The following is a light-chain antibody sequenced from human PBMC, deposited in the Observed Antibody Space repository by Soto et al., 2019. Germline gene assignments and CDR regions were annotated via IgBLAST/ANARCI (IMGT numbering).Light chain of an antibody. CDR2: KVS. CDR1: QSLVYSDGNTY. V-gene: IGKV2-30*01. Sequence: DVVMTQSPLSLPVTLGQPASISCRSSQSLVYSDGNTYLNWFQQRPGQSPRRLIYKVSNRDSGVPDRFSGSGSGTDFTLKISRVEAEDVGGYYCMQGTHWPPWTFGQGTKVEIK. CDR3: MQGTHWPPWT. J-gene: IGKJ1*01.